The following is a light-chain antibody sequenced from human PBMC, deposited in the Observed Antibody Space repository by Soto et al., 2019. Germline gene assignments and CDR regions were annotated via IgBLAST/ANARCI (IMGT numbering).Light chain of an antibody. V-gene: IGKV3-20*01. CDR1: RSVSSSY. Sequence: ETVLTQSPGTLSLSPGERATLFCRASRSVSSSYLAWYQQKPGQAPRLLIYGASSRATGIPDRFSGSGSGTDFTLTISRLEPEDCAGYYCQHYGTSPPSWTFGQGTKVEIK. J-gene: IGKJ1*01. CDR2: GAS. CDR3: QHYGTSPPSWT.